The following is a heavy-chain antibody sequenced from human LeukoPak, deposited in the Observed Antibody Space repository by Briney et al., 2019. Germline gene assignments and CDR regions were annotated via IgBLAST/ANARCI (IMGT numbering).Heavy chain of an antibody. CDR1: GGSISSSNW. D-gene: IGHD3-3*01. CDR2: IYHSGST. V-gene: IGHV4-4*02. CDR3: ARRGYDFWSGYWG. Sequence: SETLSLTCAVSGGSISSSNWWSWVRQPPGKGLEWIGVIYHSGSTNYNPSLKSRVTISVDKSKNQFSLKLSSVTAADTAVYYCARRGYDFWSGYWGWGQGTLVTVSS. J-gene: IGHJ4*02.